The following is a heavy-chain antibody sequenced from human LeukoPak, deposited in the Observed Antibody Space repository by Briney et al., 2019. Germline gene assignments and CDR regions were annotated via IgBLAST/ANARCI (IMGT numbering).Heavy chain of an antibody. CDR1: GFSFSDYN. CDR2: INSGISAM. D-gene: IGHD3-22*01. CDR3: AKDGLYYDGSEHVYYFDS. Sequence: PGGSLRLSCAASGFSFSDYNMNWVRQAPGKGLEWISYINSGISAMFYADSVKGRFTISRDNAKNSLYLQMNSLRAEDTALYYCAKDGLYYDGSEHVYYFDSWGQGTLVTVSS. J-gene: IGHJ4*02. V-gene: IGHV3-48*04.